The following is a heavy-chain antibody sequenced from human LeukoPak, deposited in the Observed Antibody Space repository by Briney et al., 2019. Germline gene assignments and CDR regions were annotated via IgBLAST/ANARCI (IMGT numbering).Heavy chain of an antibody. Sequence: SETLSLTCTVSGGSISSSHYYWGWIRQTPGKGLEWIGTIYYSGTAYYNPSLESRATISEDTSKNQFSLTLRSVTAADTAVYYCARQISDYYYYYIDVWGKGTTVTVSS. CDR2: IYYSGTA. J-gene: IGHJ6*03. CDR1: GGSISSSHYY. V-gene: IGHV4-39*01. D-gene: IGHD3-10*01. CDR3: ARQISDYYYYYIDV.